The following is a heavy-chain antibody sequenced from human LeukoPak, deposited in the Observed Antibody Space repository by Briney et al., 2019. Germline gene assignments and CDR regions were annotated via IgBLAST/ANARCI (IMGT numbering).Heavy chain of an antibody. D-gene: IGHD2-15*01. V-gene: IGHV3-7*01. Sequence: GGSLRLSCAPSGFTFSRYWMSWVRQAPVKGLEWVANIDEDGSEEYYVDSVRGRFTIARDNAKNSLYLQMNSLRAEDTAVYYCARAGDGTAARDYWGQGTLVTVSS. J-gene: IGHJ4*02. CDR1: GFTFSRYW. CDR2: IDEDGSEE. CDR3: ARAGDGTAARDY.